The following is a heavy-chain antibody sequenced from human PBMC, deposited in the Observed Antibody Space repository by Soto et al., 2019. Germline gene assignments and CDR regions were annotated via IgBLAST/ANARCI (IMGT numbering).Heavy chain of an antibody. CDR1: GLTLSSYA. V-gene: IGHV3-23*01. Sequence: EVQLLESGGGLVQPGESLRLSCAASGLTLSSYAMTWVRQAPGKGLVYVSSITASGDKTYYADTAKGRFTISRDNSKNTVYLQMNSLRADDTAVYSCASYVRGSYCYCGQETLVTVSS. J-gene: IGHJ4*02. D-gene: IGHD3-22*01. CDR2: ITASGDKT. CDR3: ASYVRGSYCY.